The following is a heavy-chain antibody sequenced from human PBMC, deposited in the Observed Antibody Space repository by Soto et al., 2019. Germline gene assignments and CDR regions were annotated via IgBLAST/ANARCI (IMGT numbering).Heavy chain of an antibody. CDR1: GFTFSSYW. J-gene: IGHJ6*02. CDR3: ASSSYSGWDPYYYYYGMDV. Sequence: GGSLRLSCAASGFTFSSYWMHWVRQAPGKGLVWVSRINSDGSSTSYADSVKGRFTISRDNAKNTLYLQMNSLRAEDTAVYYCASSSYSGWDPYYYYYGMDVWGQGTTVTVSS. CDR2: INSDGSST. V-gene: IGHV3-74*01. D-gene: IGHD6-19*01.